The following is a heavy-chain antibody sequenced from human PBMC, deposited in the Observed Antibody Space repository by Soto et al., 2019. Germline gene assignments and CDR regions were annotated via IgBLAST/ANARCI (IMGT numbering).Heavy chain of an antibody. J-gene: IGHJ3*02. CDR2: INHSGST. V-gene: IGHV4-34*01. CDR3: ARDSTRRGACDI. D-gene: IGHD2-2*01. CDR1: NGSFSVYY. Sequence: SETLSLTCAVYNGSFSVYYWTWIRQTPGKGLEWIGEINHSGSTNYNTSLKSRVTISVDTSKNQFSLKLSSVTAADTAVYYCARDSTRRGACDIWGQGTMVTVSS.